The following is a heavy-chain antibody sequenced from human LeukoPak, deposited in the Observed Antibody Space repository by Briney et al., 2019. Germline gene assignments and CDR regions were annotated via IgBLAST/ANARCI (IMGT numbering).Heavy chain of an antibody. CDR2: INAAGDDM. J-gene: IGHJ6*02. V-gene: IGHV3-23*01. CDR3: AKGIFGVIHNGIDV. Sequence: GGSLRLSCVASGFTFPTYSMAWVRQAPGKGLDWVSSINAAGDDMYYADSVKGRFSISRDNLENTLYLQMHSLRAEDRAIYYCAKGIFGVIHNGIDVWGQGTAVTASS. D-gene: IGHD3-3*01. CDR1: GFTFPTYS.